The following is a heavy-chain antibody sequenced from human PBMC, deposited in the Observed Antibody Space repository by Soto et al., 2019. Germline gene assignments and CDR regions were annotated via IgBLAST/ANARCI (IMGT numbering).Heavy chain of an antibody. CDR3: ARANSSSWYKLEYKWFDP. J-gene: IGHJ5*02. V-gene: IGHV1-46*01. CDR2: ISPDGGRT. Sequence: GASVKVSCKASGYTFTTYYMHWVRQAPGQGLEWMGIISPDGGRTSYAQKFQGRVTMTRDTSTSTVYMELSSLRSEDTAVYYCARANSSSWYKLEYKWFDPWGQGTLVTVSS. CDR1: GYTFTTYY. D-gene: IGHD6-13*01.